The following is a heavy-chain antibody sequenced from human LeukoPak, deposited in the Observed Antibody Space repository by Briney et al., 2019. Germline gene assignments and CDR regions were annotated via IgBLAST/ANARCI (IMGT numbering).Heavy chain of an antibody. CDR3: ATPPRKTSYGPYYYYGMDV. Sequence: GASVKVSCKVSGYTLTELSMHWVRQAPGKGLEWMGGFDPEDGETIYAQKFQGRVTMTEDTSTDTAYMELSSLRSEDTAVYYCATPPRKTSYGPYYYYGMDVWGQGTTVTVSS. D-gene: IGHD2-2*01. J-gene: IGHJ6*02. CDR2: FDPEDGET. V-gene: IGHV1-24*01. CDR1: GYTLTELS.